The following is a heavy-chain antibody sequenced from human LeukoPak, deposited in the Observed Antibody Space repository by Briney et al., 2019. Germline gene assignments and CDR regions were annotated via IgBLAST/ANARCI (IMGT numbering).Heavy chain of an antibody. V-gene: IGHV1-3*01. CDR1: GYTFTSYA. J-gene: IGHJ3*02. D-gene: IGHD1-1*01. Sequence: ASVKVSCKASGYTFTSYAMHWVRQAPGQRLEWMGWINAGNGNTKYSQKFQGRVTMTTDTSTSTAYMELRSLRSDDTAVYYCARWNAAFDIWGQGTMVTVSS. CDR2: INAGNGNT. CDR3: ARWNAAFDI.